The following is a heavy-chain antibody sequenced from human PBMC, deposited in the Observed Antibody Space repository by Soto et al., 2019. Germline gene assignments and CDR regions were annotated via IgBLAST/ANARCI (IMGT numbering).Heavy chain of an antibody. Sequence: GGSLRLSCAASGFTFSSYSMNWVRQAPGKGLEWVSYISSSSSTIYYADSVKGRFTISRDNAKNSLYLQMNSLRDEDTAVYYCARDNYDSSGYYPLRVFGYWGQGTLVTVSS. CDR3: ARDNYDSSGYYPLRVFGY. D-gene: IGHD3-22*01. CDR2: ISSSSSTI. J-gene: IGHJ4*02. CDR1: GFTFSSYS. V-gene: IGHV3-48*02.